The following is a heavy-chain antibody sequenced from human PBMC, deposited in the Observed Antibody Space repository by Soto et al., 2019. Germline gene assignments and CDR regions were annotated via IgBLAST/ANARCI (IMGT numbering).Heavy chain of an antibody. CDR3: THAMLYCTGGSCTTWFDY. V-gene: IGHV2-5*02. CDR1: GFSLSTSGVG. D-gene: IGHD2-15*01. CDR2: IYWDDDK. Sequence: QITLKESGPTLVKPTQILTLTCTFSGFSLSTSGVGVGWIRQPAGKALEWLALIYWDDDKRYSPSLNSRLTITKDTSKNQVVLTMTNMDPVDTATYYCTHAMLYCTGGSCTTWFDYWGQGTLVTVSS. J-gene: IGHJ4*02.